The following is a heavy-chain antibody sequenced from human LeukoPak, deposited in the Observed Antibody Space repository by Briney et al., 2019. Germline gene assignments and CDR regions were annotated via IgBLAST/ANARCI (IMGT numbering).Heavy chain of an antibody. CDR2: ISYDGSNK. Sequence: GGSLRLSCAASGFTFSSYGMHWVRQAPGKGLEWVAVISYDGSNKYYADSVKGRFTISRDNSKNTLYLQMNSLRAEDTAVYYCAKDQARSRPAAISYYYYGMDVWGQGTTVTVSS. CDR3: AKDQARSRPAAISYYYYGMDV. D-gene: IGHD2-2*01. CDR1: GFTFSSYG. J-gene: IGHJ6*02. V-gene: IGHV3-30*18.